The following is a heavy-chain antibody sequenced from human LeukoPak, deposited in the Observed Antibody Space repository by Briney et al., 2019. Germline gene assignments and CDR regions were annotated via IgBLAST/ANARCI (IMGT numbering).Heavy chain of an antibody. V-gene: IGHV3-15*01. CDR3: TTGDYYDSSGYYS. Sequence: GGSLRLSCAASGFTFSNAWMSWVRQAPGKGLEWVGRIKSKTDGGTTDYAAPVKGRFTISRDDSKNTLYLQMNSLKTEDTAVYYCTTGDYYDSSGYYSWGQGTLVTVSS. CDR1: GFTFSNAW. J-gene: IGHJ4*02. CDR2: IKSKTDGGTT. D-gene: IGHD3-22*01.